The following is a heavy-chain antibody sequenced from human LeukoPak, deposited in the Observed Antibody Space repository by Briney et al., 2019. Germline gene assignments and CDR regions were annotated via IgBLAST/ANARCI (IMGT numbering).Heavy chain of an antibody. CDR3: ATIVIYDILTGYYNKAFDI. Sequence: SVKVSCKVSGYTLTELSMHWVRQAPGKGLEWMGGFDPEDGETIYAQKFQGRVTMTEDTSTDTAYMELSSLRSEDTAVYYCATIVIYDILTGYYNKAFDIWGQGTMVTVSS. CDR1: GYTLTELS. CDR2: FDPEDGET. V-gene: IGHV1-24*01. D-gene: IGHD3-9*01. J-gene: IGHJ3*02.